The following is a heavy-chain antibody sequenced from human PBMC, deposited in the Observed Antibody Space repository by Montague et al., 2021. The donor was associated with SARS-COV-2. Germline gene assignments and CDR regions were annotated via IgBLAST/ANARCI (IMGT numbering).Heavy chain of an antibody. Sequence: SETLSLTCTVSGGSIRNYYWSWIRQPAGKGLEWIGRIYSSGSINYNPSLKTRLTLSVDTSKNQLSLRLNSVTAADTAVYYCARKPGDYYGMDVWGQGTTVTVSS. CDR3: ARKPGDYYGMDV. D-gene: IGHD3-10*01. CDR1: GGSIRNYY. J-gene: IGHJ6*02. V-gene: IGHV4-4*07. CDR2: IYSSGSI.